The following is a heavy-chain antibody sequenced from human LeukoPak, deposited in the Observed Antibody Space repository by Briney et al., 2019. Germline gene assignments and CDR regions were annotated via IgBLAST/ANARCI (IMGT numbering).Heavy chain of an antibody. V-gene: IGHV3-64*01. CDR2: ISSNGGST. CDR1: GFTFSSYA. Sequence: GGSLRLSCAASGFTFSSYAMHWVRRAPGKGLEYVSAISSNGGSTYYANSVEGRFTISRDNSKNTLYLQMGSLRAEDMAVYYCARGTIFGVVITSYYFDYWGQGTLVTVSS. D-gene: IGHD3-3*01. J-gene: IGHJ4*02. CDR3: ARGTIFGVVITSYYFDY.